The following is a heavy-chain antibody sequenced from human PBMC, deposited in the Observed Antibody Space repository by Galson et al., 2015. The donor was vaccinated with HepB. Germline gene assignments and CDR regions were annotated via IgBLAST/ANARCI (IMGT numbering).Heavy chain of an antibody. CDR2: IYSSGST. CDR1: GGSISSNTYR. D-gene: IGHD3-10*01. J-gene: IGHJ5*02. Sequence: TLSLTCTVSGGSISSNTYRWGWLRQPPGKGLEWIGNIYSSGSTYYNPSLESRVTISVDTSRNQFSLRLSSVTAAAAAVYYCAALVPRLWFGEYSGPWGQGTLVTVSS. V-gene: IGHV4-39*01. CDR3: AALVPRLWFGEYSGP.